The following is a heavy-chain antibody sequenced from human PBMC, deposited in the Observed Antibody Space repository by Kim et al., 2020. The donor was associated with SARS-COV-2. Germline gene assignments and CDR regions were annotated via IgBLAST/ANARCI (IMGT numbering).Heavy chain of an antibody. V-gene: IGHV4-34*01. D-gene: IGHD3-10*01. CDR1: GGSFSGYY. J-gene: IGHJ3*02. CDR2: INLRGST. CDR3: ARETLWFGELYAFDI. Sequence: SETLSLTCAVYGGSFSGYYWSWIRQPPGKGLEWVGEINLRGSTNNNPAPKSRVTISVDTSKNQFSLRLSSVTAADTAVYYCARETLWFGELYAFDIWGQGTMVTVSS.